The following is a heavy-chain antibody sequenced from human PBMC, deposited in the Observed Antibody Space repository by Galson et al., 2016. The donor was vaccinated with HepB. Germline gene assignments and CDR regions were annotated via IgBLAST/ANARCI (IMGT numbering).Heavy chain of an antibody. CDR1: GFTLNSFA. CDR2: ISASGVT. CDR3: AKDHQLVPDFFDP. D-gene: IGHD6-13*01. Sequence: SLRLSCAASGFTLNSFAMTWVRQAPGKGLEWLSSISASGVTYYAESVRGRFTLSRDNSKNPLYLQLNSLRGDDTAVYYCAKDHQLVPDFFDPRGQGTLVTVSS. J-gene: IGHJ5*02. V-gene: IGHV3-23*01.